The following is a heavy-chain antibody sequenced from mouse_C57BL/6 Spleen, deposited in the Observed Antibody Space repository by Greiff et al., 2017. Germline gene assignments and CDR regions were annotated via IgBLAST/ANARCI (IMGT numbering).Heavy chain of an antibody. CDR2: IDPSDSYT. D-gene: IGHD2-3*01. V-gene: IGHV1-69*01. CDR1: GYTFTSYW. CDR3: ARLDVYYEAMDY. Sequence: QVQLQQPGAELVMPGASVKLSCKASGYTFTSYWMHWVKQRPGQGLEWIGEIDPSDSYTNYNQKFKGKSTLTVDKSSSTAYMQLSSLTSEDSAVYYCARLDVYYEAMDYWGQGTSVTVSS. J-gene: IGHJ4*01.